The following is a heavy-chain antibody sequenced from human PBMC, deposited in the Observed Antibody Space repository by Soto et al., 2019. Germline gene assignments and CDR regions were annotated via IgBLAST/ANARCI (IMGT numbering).Heavy chain of an antibody. D-gene: IGHD1-1*01. Sequence: VQLQESGPGLVEPSQTLSLTCTVSGVSISSPHHNWRWIRQYPGKGLEWIGFIHYSGTTYYNPSLKSRVAISVDTSRNDFSLRLSSVTAADTAVYYCTTGGDAFKTGYWGQGTLVTVSS. CDR1: GVSISSPHHN. CDR2: IHYSGTT. V-gene: IGHV4-31*03. CDR3: TTGGDAFKTGY. J-gene: IGHJ4*02.